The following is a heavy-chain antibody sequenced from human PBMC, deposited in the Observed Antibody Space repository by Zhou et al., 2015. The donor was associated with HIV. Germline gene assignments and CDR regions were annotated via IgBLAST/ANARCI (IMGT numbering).Heavy chain of an antibody. CDR1: GGTFSSYT. CDR2: IIPIFGTA. CDR3: ARDREYSSSWPHFDY. D-gene: IGHD6-13*01. V-gene: IGHV1-69*08. J-gene: IGHJ4*02. Sequence: QVQLVQSGAEVKKPGSSVKVSCKASGGTFSSYTISWVRQAPGQGLEWMGRIIPIFGTANYAQKFQGRVTITADESTSTAYMELSSLRSEDTAVYYCARDREYSSSWPHFDYWGQGTLVTVSS.